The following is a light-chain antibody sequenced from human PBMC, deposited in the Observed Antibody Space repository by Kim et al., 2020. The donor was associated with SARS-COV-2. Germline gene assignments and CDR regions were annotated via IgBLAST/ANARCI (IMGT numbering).Light chain of an antibody. CDR3: QQYNSYLLT. CDR2: KAS. V-gene: IGKV1-5*03. CDR1: QSISSW. J-gene: IGKJ4*01. Sequence: DIQMTQSPSTLSASVGDRVTITCRASQSISSWLAWYQQKPGKAPKLLIYKASSLESGVPSRFSGSGSGAEFTLTISSLQPDDFATYYCQQYNSYLLTFGGGTKLEIK.